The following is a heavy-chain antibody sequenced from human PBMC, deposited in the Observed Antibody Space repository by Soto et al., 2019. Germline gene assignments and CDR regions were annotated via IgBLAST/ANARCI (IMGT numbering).Heavy chain of an antibody. CDR1: GCSFSSHV. J-gene: IGHJ5*02. D-gene: IGHD3-10*01. Sequence: ASVKVSCKASGCSFSSHVISWVRQAPGQGLEWMGWINVYNGNTKYAQKVQGRVTMTTDTSTSTAYMELRSLRSDDTAVYYCARGVGSGSYYNQYNWFDPWGQGTLVTVSS. V-gene: IGHV1-18*01. CDR2: INVYNGNT. CDR3: ARGVGSGSYYNQYNWFDP.